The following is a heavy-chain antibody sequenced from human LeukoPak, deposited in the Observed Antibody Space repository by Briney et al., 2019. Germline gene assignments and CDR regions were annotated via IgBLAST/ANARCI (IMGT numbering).Heavy chain of an antibody. CDR3: ARIAYDALDSYYYGMDV. Sequence: SQTLSLTCTVSGGSISSGPYYWIWIRQHPGKGLEWIGYITYSGNTYYYPALNSRVTVSLDTSKTQFSLKLSSVTAADTAVYYCARIAYDALDSYYYGMDVWGQGPRSPSP. V-gene: IGHV4-31*03. D-gene: IGHD3-3*01. CDR1: GGSISSGPYY. J-gene: IGHJ6*02. CDR2: ITYSGNT.